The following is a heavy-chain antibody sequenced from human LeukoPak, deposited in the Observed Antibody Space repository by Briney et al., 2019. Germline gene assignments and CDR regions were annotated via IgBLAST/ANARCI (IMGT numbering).Heavy chain of an antibody. CDR3: ARDTFPPYAFDI. Sequence: GGSLRLSCAASGFTFSSYAMSWVRQAPGKGLEWVSAISGSGGSTYYADSVKGRFTISRDNSKNTLYLQMNSLRADDTAVYYCARDTFPPYAFDIWGQGTMVTVSS. CDR2: ISGSGGST. J-gene: IGHJ3*02. D-gene: IGHD2/OR15-2a*01. CDR1: GFTFSSYA. V-gene: IGHV3-23*01.